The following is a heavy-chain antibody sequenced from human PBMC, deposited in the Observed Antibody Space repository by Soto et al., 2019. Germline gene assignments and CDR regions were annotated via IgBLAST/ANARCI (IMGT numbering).Heavy chain of an antibody. Sequence: EVQLVESGGGLVQPGRSLRLSCAASGFTFDDYAMHWVRQAPGKGLEWVSGISWNSGSIGYADSVKGRFTISRDNAKNSLYLQMNRLRAEDTALYYCAKDMTPYYGDYAFDIWGQGTMVTVSS. CDR3: AKDMTPYYGDYAFDI. V-gene: IGHV3-9*01. CDR1: GFTFDDYA. J-gene: IGHJ3*02. CDR2: ISWNSGSI. D-gene: IGHD4-17*01.